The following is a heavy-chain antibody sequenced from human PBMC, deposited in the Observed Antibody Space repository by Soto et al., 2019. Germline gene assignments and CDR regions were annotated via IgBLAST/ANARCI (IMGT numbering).Heavy chain of an antibody. Sequence: QPACCLRLGCASCGVSVKISAIALACQTQGKGLEWVSAISGSGGSTYYADSVKGRFTISRDNSKNTLYLQMNSLRAEDTAVYYCAKDLSYYYDSSGYLPTPYYFDYWGQGTLVTVSS. V-gene: IGHV3-23*01. CDR2: ISGSGGST. CDR1: GVSVKISA. D-gene: IGHD3-22*01. CDR3: AKDLSYYYDSSGYLPTPYYFDY. J-gene: IGHJ4*02.